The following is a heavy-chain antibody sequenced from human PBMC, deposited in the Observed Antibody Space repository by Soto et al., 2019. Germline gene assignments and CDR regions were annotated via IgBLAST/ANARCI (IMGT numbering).Heavy chain of an antibody. J-gene: IGHJ4*02. V-gene: IGHV1-46*01. CDR2: INPSGGST. D-gene: IGHD3-22*01. CDR3: ARDLGYYDSSGYYPGY. CDR1: GYTFTSYY. Sequence: APVKVSCKASGYTFTSYYMHWVRQAPGQGLEWMGIINPSGGSTSYAQKFQGRVTMTRDTSTSTVYMELSSLRSEDTAVYYCARDLGYYDSSGYYPGYWGQGTLVTVSS.